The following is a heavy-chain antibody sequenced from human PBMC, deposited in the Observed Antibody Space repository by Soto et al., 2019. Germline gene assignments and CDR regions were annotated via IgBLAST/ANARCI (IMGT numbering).Heavy chain of an antibody. D-gene: IGHD1-26*01. CDR2: ISWNSGNI. Sequence: GGSLRLSWAASGFTFDDYAMYWVRQVLGKGLEWVSSISWNSGNIGYADSVKGRFTISRDNSKNTLYLQMNSLRAEDTAVYYCARRGSGSYYDYWGQGTLVTVSS. J-gene: IGHJ4*02. CDR3: ARRGSGSYYDY. V-gene: IGHV3-9*01. CDR1: GFTFDDYA.